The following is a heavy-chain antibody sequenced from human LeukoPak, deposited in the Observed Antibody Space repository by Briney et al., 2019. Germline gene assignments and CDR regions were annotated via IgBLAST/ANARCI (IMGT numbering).Heavy chain of an antibody. CDR3: AGFNRVARYFDY. Sequence: SETLSLTCTVSGGSISSYYWSWIRQPPGKGLEWIGYIYYSGSTNYNPSLKSRVTISVDTSKNQFSLKLSSVTAADTAVYYCAGFNRVARYFDYWGQGTLVTVSS. CDR1: GGSISSYY. V-gene: IGHV4-59*01. J-gene: IGHJ4*02. CDR2: IYYSGST. D-gene: IGHD6-6*01.